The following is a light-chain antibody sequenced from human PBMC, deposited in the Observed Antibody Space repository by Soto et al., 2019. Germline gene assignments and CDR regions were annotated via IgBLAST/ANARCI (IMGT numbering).Light chain of an antibody. V-gene: IGLV2-14*01. CDR1: SSDVGGYNY. J-gene: IGLJ1*01. CDR3: SSYTSSSTPYV. CDR2: EVS. Sequence: QPALTQPASVSGSPGQSITISCTGTSSDVGGYNYVSWYQQHPGKAPKLMIYEVSNRPSGVSNRFSGSKSGNTASLTISGLQAEDEADYYCSSYTSSSTPYVIGTGTKLTVL.